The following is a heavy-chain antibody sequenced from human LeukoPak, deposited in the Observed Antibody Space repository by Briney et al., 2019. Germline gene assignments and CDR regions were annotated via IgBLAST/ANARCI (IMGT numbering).Heavy chain of an antibody. Sequence: SETLSLTCAVSGYSISSGYYWGWIRQPPGKGLEWIGSIYHSGSTYYNPSLKSRVTISVDTSKNQFSLKLSSVTAADTAVYYCARIYSNYENFQHWGQGTLVTVSS. CDR1: GYSISSGYY. D-gene: IGHD4-11*01. V-gene: IGHV4-38-2*01. J-gene: IGHJ1*01. CDR3: ARIYSNYENFQH. CDR2: IYHSGST.